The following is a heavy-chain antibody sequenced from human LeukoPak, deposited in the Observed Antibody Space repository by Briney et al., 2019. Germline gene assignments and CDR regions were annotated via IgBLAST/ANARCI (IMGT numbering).Heavy chain of an antibody. CDR3: AKDNIAQGSGSYLDY. Sequence: GGSLRLSCAASGFTFSSYWMHWVRQAPGKGLVWVSRINSDGSSTSYADSVKGRFTISRDNAKNTLYLQMNSLRAEDTAIYYCAKDNIAQGSGSYLDYWGQGALVTVSS. CDR1: GFTFSSYW. CDR2: INSDGSST. V-gene: IGHV3-74*01. J-gene: IGHJ4*02. D-gene: IGHD3-10*01.